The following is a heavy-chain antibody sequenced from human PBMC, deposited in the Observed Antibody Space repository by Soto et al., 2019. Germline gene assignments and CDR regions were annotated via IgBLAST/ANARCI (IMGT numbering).Heavy chain of an antibody. CDR1: GGSFSGYY. D-gene: IGHD3-22*01. Sequence: PSETLSLTCAVYGGSFSGYYWSWIRQPPGEGLEWIGEINHSGSTNYNPSLKSRVTISVDTSKNQFSLKLSSVTAADTAVYYCARARYYYDSSGYKFDYWGQGTPVTVSS. J-gene: IGHJ4*02. V-gene: IGHV4-34*01. CDR2: INHSGST. CDR3: ARARYYYDSSGYKFDY.